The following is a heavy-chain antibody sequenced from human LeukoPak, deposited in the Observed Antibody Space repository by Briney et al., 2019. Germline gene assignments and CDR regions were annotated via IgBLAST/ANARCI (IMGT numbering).Heavy chain of an antibody. J-gene: IGHJ4*02. V-gene: IGHV6-1*01. CDR1: GDIVSSNSGA. Sequence: QTLSLTCAISGDIVSSNSGAWNWSRQSPSRGLEWLGRTYYRSKWYNGYAVSVKSRITINPDTSKNQFSLHLNSVTPEDTAVYYCAGGPGSLLHWGQGILVTVSS. CDR2: TYYRSKWYN. CDR3: AGGPGSLLH.